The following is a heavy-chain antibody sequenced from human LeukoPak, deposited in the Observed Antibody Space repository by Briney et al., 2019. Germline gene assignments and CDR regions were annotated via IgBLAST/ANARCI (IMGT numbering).Heavy chain of an antibody. J-gene: IGHJ6*02. Sequence: PSETLSLTCAVSGGSISSSNWWSWVRQPPGKGLEWIGEIYHSGSTNYNPSLKSRVTISVDKSKNQFSLKLSSVTAADTAVYYCARETPHTPDFWSGYFHYYYYGMDVWGQGTTVTVSS. CDR2: IYHSGST. D-gene: IGHD3-3*01. CDR3: ARETPHTPDFWSGYFHYYYYGMDV. CDR1: GGSISSSNW. V-gene: IGHV4-4*02.